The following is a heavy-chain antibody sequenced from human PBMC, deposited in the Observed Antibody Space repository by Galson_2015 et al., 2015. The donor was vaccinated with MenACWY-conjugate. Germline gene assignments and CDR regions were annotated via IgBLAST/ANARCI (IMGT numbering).Heavy chain of an antibody. Sequence: SLRLSCEASGFTFSTYGMSWVRQAPGKGLQWVSTFSGGSDTSTYYADSVKGRFTISRDNSKNTLYLQMNSLRAEDTAVYFCVKSSMSRGVFEFWGQGTLVTVSS. CDR3: VKSSMSRGVFEF. CDR2: FSGGSDTST. V-gene: IGHV3-23*01. D-gene: IGHD3-10*01. J-gene: IGHJ4*02. CDR1: GFTFSTYG.